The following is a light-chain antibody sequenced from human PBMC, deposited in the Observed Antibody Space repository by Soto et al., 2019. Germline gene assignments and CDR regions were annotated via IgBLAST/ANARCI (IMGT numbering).Light chain of an antibody. CDR3: QQYNSYSRT. J-gene: IGKJ1*01. CDR1: QSISSW. Sequence: DIQMTQSPSTLSAYVGDRVLITCRASQSISSWLAWYQHKPGKAPKLLIYKASSLGSGGPSRFSGSGSGTEITLTITSLQPDDFATYYCQQYNSYSRTFGQGTKVDIK. CDR2: KAS. V-gene: IGKV1-5*03.